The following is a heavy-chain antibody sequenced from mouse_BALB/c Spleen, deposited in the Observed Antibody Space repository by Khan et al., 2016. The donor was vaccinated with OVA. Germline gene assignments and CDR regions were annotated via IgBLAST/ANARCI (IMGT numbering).Heavy chain of an antibody. CDR1: GFTFSTYG. Sequence: EVELVESGGDLVKPGGSLKLSCAASGFTFSTYGMSWVRQTPDKRLEWVAAISSGGSYTYYQDSVKGRFTISRDNATNTLYLQMNRLKSEVTAMYYCTRLAYYYNSEGFAYWGQGTLVTVSA. D-gene: IGHD1-1*01. CDR2: ISSGGSYT. V-gene: IGHV5-6*01. CDR3: TRLAYYYNSEGFAY. J-gene: IGHJ3*01.